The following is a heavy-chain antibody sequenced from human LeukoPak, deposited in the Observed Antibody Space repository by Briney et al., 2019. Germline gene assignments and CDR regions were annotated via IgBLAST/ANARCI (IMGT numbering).Heavy chain of an antibody. J-gene: IGHJ4*02. D-gene: IGHD5-18*01. CDR2: LYSDGTT. Sequence: GGSLRLSCAASGFTVSSNYMTWVRQAPGKGLEWVSVLYSDGTTYYADSVKGRFTISRDNSKNTLYLQMSSLRADDTAVYYCAREPRYSYGAFDYWGQGTLVTVSS. CDR1: GFTVSSNY. V-gene: IGHV3-53*01. CDR3: AREPRYSYGAFDY.